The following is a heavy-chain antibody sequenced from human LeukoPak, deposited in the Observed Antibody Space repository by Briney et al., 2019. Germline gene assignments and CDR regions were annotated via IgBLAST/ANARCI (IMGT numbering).Heavy chain of an antibody. Sequence: GGSLRLSCAASGFTFSSYSMSWVRQAPGKGLEWVSYISSSSSTIYYADSVKGRFTISRDNAKNSLYLQMNSLRAEDTAVYYCARDPTSGWYPYYFDYWGQGTLVTVSS. J-gene: IGHJ4*02. V-gene: IGHV3-48*01. D-gene: IGHD6-19*01. CDR3: ARDPTSGWYPYYFDY. CDR1: GFTFSSYS. CDR2: ISSSSSTI.